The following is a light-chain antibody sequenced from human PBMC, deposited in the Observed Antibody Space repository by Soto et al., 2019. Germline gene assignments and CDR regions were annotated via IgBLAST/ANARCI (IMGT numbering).Light chain of an antibody. Sequence: EIVLTQSPGTLSLSPGERATLSCRDSHSVSSSYLAWYQQKPGQAPRLLIYGASSRATGIPDRFSGSGSGTDFTLSISRLEPEDFAVYYCQQYGSSPLTFGGGTKVDIK. CDR3: QQYGSSPLT. CDR2: GAS. J-gene: IGKJ4*01. V-gene: IGKV3-20*01. CDR1: HSVSSSY.